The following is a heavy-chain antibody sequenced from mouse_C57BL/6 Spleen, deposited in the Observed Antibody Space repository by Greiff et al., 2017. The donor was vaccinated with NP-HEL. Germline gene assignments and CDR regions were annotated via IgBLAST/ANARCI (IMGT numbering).Heavy chain of an antibody. Sequence: VQLKQSGPELVKPGDSVKISCKASGYSFTGYFMNWVMQSHGKSLEWIGRINPYNGDTFYNQKFKGKATLTVDKSSSTAHMELRSLTSEDSAVYYCARKYGSSYWYFDVWGTGTTVTVSS. V-gene: IGHV1-20*01. CDR1: GYSFTGYF. D-gene: IGHD1-1*01. CDR2: INPYNGDT. CDR3: ARKYGSSYWYFDV. J-gene: IGHJ1*03.